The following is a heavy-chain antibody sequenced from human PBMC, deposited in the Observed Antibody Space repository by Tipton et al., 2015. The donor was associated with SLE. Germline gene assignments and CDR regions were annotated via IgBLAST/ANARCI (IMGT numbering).Heavy chain of an antibody. CDR3: AKAKDYYDSSGYSYYYYYMDV. J-gene: IGHJ6*03. V-gene: IGHV3-23*01. CDR1: GFTFSSYA. D-gene: IGHD3-22*01. Sequence: GSLRLSCAASGFTFSSYAMSWVRQAPGKGLEWVSAISGSGGSTYYADSVKGRFTISRDNSKNTLYVQMNSLRAEDTAVYYCAKAKDYYDSSGYSYYYYYMDVWGKGTTVTVSS. CDR2: ISGSGGST.